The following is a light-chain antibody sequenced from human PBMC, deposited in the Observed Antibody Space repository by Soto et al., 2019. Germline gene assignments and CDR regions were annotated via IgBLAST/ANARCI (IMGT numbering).Light chain of an antibody. CDR1: QGVTSSY. CDR3: QQYATSPYT. J-gene: IGKJ2*01. CDR2: TAS. V-gene: IGKV3-20*01. Sequence: EIVLTQSPGTLSLSPGERATLSCRASQGVTSSYLAWYQHKSGQAPRLLIFTASTRATGVPDRFSGSGSGTDFTLTISRLEPEDLAVYYCQQYATSPYTFGQGTKLEIK.